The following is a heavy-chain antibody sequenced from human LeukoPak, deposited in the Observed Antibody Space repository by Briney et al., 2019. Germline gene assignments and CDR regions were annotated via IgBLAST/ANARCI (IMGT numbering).Heavy chain of an antibody. V-gene: IGHV4-30-4*01. CDR2: IFYSGST. CDR1: GGSISSGDYY. D-gene: IGHD4-23*01. CDR3: ARGWELRYFDY. Sequence: SQTLSLTCTVSGGSISSGDYYWNWIRQPPGKGLECIGCIFYSGSTYYNPSLKSRVTISGDTSKNQFSLKLSSVTAADTAVYYCARGWELRYFDYWGQGTLVTVSS. J-gene: IGHJ4*02.